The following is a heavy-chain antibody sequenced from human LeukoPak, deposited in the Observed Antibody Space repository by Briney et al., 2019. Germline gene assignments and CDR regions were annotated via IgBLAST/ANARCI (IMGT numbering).Heavy chain of an antibody. CDR1: GGSISTSNY. V-gene: IGHV4-39*07. J-gene: IGHJ5*02. Sequence: SETLSLTCTVSGGSISTSNYWGWIRQPPGKGLEWIGNIFYSGSTYYSPSLRSRVTISPDTSRNQFSLKLNSVTAADTAVYYCARAGWELLSASFDPWGQGTLVIVSS. CDR3: ARAGWELLSASFDP. D-gene: IGHD1-26*01. CDR2: IFYSGST.